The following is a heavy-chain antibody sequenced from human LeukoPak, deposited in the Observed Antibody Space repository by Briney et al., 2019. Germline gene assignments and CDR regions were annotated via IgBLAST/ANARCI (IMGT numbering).Heavy chain of an antibody. J-gene: IGHJ5*02. CDR2: INEDGSEK. V-gene: IGHV3-7*01. Sequence: GGSLRLSCEGTGFSFGIYWMSWVRQAPGKGLEWVANINEDGSEKYYVDSVKGRFTISRDNGKNALYLQMKSLRAEDTAVYYCARGGQAGTGDLWGQGTLVTVSS. D-gene: IGHD3-10*01. CDR1: GFSFGIYW. CDR3: ARGGQAGTGDL.